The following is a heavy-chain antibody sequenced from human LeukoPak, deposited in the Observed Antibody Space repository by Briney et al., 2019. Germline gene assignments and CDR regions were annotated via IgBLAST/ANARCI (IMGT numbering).Heavy chain of an antibody. CDR3: ARARRDSGYYKVDY. J-gene: IGHJ4*02. V-gene: IGHV4-34*01. D-gene: IGHD3-3*01. CDR2: INHSGSA. CDR1: GGSLSGSY. Sequence: SETLSLTCAVYGGSLSGSYWSWIRQPPGKGLEWIGEINHSGSANYNPSLKSRVTLSIDKSKNRFSLNLNSVTAADTAVYYCARARRDSGYYKVDYWGQGTLVTVSS.